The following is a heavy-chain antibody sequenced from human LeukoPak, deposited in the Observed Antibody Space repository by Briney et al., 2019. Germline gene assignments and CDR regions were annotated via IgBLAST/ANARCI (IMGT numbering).Heavy chain of an antibody. CDR3: ARDGSDAFDI. D-gene: IGHD2-2*03. V-gene: IGHV3-64*01. Sequence: PGGSLRLSCAASGFTFSSYAMHWVRQAPGKGLEYVSAISSNGGSTYYANSVKGRFIISRDNSKNTLYLQMGSLRAEDTAVYYCARDGSDAFDIWGQGTMVTVSS. CDR1: GFTFSSYA. J-gene: IGHJ3*02. CDR2: ISSNGGST.